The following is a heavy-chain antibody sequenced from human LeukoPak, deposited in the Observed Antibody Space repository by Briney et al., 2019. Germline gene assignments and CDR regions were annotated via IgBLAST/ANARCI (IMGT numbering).Heavy chain of an antibody. Sequence: GAPMKGSCKASGYTFTSNHLHWGGQAPGKGLEGMGIINPSGGSTSYAQKFQGRVTMTRDTSTSTVYMELSSLRSEDTAVYYCAREQTGDIVVVPAAKGTEYYFDYWGQGTLVTVSS. V-gene: IGHV1-46*01. CDR2: INPSGGST. CDR3: AREQTGDIVVVPAAKGTEYYFDY. D-gene: IGHD2-2*01. J-gene: IGHJ4*02. CDR1: GYTFTSNH.